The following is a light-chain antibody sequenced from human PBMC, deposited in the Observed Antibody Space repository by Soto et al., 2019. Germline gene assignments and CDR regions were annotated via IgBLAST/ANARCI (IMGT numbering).Light chain of an antibody. Sequence: EIVMTQSPATLSVSPGERATLFCRASQSVGRTLAWYQQKPGQSPRLRVYGASTRANGTPARFSGSGSGTEFTLTISSLQSEDVAVYYCQQYNQWPPYTFGQGTNVEIK. CDR2: GAS. V-gene: IGKV3-15*01. CDR1: QSVGRT. CDR3: QQYNQWPPYT. J-gene: IGKJ2*01.